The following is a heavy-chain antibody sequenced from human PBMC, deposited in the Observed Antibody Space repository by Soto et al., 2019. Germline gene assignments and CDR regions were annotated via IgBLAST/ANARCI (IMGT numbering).Heavy chain of an antibody. CDR1: GFSLSTSGMC. J-gene: IGHJ4*02. D-gene: IGHD3-22*01. CDR3: ARIAHYYDSSGYYIFDY. Sequence: SGPTLVNPTQTLTLTCTFSGFSLSTSGMCVSWIRQPPGKALEWLALIDWDDDKYYSTSLKTRLTISKDTSKNQVVLTMTNMDPVDTVTYYCARIAHYYDSSGYYIFDYWGQGTLVTVSS. CDR2: IDWDDDK. V-gene: IGHV2-70*01.